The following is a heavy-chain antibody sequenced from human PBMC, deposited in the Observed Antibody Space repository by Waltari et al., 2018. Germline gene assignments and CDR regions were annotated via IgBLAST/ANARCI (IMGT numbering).Heavy chain of an antibody. D-gene: IGHD3-10*01. V-gene: IGHV1-69*08. Sequence: VQLVQSGAGVKKPGSSVRVSCKASGGTFSSYAISWVRPAPRQGLEWMGRIIPSFGTANYAQKFQGRVTITADKSTSTAYMELSSLRSEDTAVYYCARSLGPDGSGSSRWFDPWGQGTLVTVSS. CDR1: GGTFSSYA. CDR3: ARSLGPDGSGSSRWFDP. CDR2: IIPSFGTA. J-gene: IGHJ5*02.